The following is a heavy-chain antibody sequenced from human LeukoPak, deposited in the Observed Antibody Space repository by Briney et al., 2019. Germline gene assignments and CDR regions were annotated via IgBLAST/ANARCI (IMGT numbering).Heavy chain of an antibody. CDR1: GGSISSNY. D-gene: IGHD3-10*02. CDR2: IYYSVST. J-gene: IGHJ4*02. CDR3: ATDVRGLVPYYFDF. Sequence: SETLSVTCAVSGGSISSNYWNWTRQPPGKGLEWIGYIYYSVSTNYSACLKSRVTISIDTSKSQLSLQLTSVTAADTAVYYCATDVRGLVPYYFDFWGQGTLVTVSS. V-gene: IGHV4-59*01.